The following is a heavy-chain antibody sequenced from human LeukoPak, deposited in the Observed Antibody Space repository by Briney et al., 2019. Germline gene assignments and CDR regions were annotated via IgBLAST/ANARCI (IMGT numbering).Heavy chain of an antibody. CDR2: ISYDGSNK. J-gene: IGHJ4*02. V-gene: IGHV3-30*04. Sequence: GGSLRLSCAASGFTFSSYPMHWVRQAPGKGLEWVAVISYDGSNKYYGDSVKGRFTISRDNSKNTLYLQMNSLRAEDTAVYYCASRHYDFGYYWGQGTLVTVSS. CDR3: ASRHYDFGYY. CDR1: GFTFSSYP. D-gene: IGHD3-22*01.